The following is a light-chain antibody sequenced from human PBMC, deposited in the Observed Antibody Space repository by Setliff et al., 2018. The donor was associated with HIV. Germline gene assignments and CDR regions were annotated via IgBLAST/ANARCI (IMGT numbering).Light chain of an antibody. CDR2: DVI. CDR1: SSDIGTYDR. V-gene: IGLV2-14*03. J-gene: IGLJ1*01. Sequence: QSVLTQPASVSGTPGQSITISCTGSSSDIGTYDRVSWYQQRPDGGPRLIIYDVIHRPSGVPHRFSGSKSGNTASLTISGLQTEDEADYYCMSYLSTNGYVFGTGTKVTVL. CDR3: MSYLSTNGYV.